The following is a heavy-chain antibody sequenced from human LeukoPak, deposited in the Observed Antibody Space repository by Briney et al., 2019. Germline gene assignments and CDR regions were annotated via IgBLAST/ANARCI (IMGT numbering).Heavy chain of an antibody. D-gene: IGHD2-2*01. CDR2: ISYDGSNK. J-gene: IGHJ5*02. Sequence: GRSLRLSCAASGFTFSSYGLHWVRQAPGKGLEWVAVISYDGSNKYYADSVKGRFTISRDNSKNTVYLQMNSLRADDTAVYYCAKLFGGGIVPAAVHAWGQGSLVTVSS. CDR3: AKLFGGGIVPAAVHA. CDR1: GFTFSSYG. V-gene: IGHV3-30*18.